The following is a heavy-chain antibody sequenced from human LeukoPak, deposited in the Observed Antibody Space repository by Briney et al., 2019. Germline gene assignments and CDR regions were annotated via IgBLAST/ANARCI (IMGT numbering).Heavy chain of an antibody. Sequence: GGSLRLSCAASGFTVSGNYMIWVRQTPGKRLEWVSLIHSGGNTYYTDSVKGRFTISRDNSENTLYLQMNSLRTEDTAVYYCARVADYYVSGHFDYWGQGTLVTVSS. J-gene: IGHJ4*02. CDR2: IHSGGNT. D-gene: IGHD3-10*01. V-gene: IGHV3-53*01. CDR3: ARVADYYVSGHFDY. CDR1: GFTVSGNY.